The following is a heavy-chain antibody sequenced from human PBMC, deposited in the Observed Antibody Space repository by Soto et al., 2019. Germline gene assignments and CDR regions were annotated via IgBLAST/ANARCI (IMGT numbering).Heavy chain of an antibody. CDR3: ERSPSGWYSYDY. CDR2: ISYDGSNK. CDR1: GFTFSSYA. J-gene: IGHJ4*02. Sequence: QVQLVESGGGVVQPGRSLRLSCAASGFTFSSYAMHWVRQAPGKGLEWVAVISYDGSNKYYADSVKVRFTISRDNSKNTLYLQMNSRRAEDTAVYYCERSPSGWYSYDYWGQGTLVTVSS. D-gene: IGHD6-19*01. V-gene: IGHV3-30-3*01.